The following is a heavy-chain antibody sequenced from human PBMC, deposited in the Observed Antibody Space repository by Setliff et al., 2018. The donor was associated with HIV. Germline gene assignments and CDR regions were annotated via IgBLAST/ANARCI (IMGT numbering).Heavy chain of an antibody. V-gene: IGHV4-39*01. J-gene: IGHJ6*03. CDR3: ARPGAFYYYYSMDV. CDR2: LRPSGNT. Sequence: ASETLSLTCTVSGGPFSSSSYYWGWIRQPPGKGLEWIGSLRPSGNTYYNPSLKSRVTIPVDTSKNQFSLNQRSVTAADTAVYYCARPGAFYYYYSMDVWGKGTTVTVSS. CDR1: GGPFSSSSYY.